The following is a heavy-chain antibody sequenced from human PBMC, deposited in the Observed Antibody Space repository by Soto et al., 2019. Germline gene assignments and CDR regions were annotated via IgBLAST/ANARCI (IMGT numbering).Heavy chain of an antibody. CDR1: GFTLSDHY. J-gene: IGHJ5*02. CDR2: SRDKAQGYST. D-gene: IGHD2-21*01. CDR3: INWFDP. Sequence: GGSLRLSCAGSGFTLSDHYIDWVRQAPGKGLEWVGRSRDKAQGYSTAYAASVKGRFTAFLQWSSLRASDTAIYYCARYHVVIDEINWFDPWGQGTQVTVSS. V-gene: IGHV3-72*01.